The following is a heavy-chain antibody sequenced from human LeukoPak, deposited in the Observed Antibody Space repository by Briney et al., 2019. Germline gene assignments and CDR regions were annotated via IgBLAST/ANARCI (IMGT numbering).Heavy chain of an antibody. V-gene: IGHV1-69*05. CDR2: IIPIFGTA. CDR1: GGTFISYA. Sequence: SVKVSCKASGGTFISYAISWVRQAPGQGLEWMGRIIPIFGTANYAQKFQGRVTITTDEYTSKDYMELSSLRSEDTAVYYCTRDLGIAAARPEWWGQGTLVTVSS. D-gene: IGHD6-13*01. CDR3: TRDLGIAAARPEW. J-gene: IGHJ4*02.